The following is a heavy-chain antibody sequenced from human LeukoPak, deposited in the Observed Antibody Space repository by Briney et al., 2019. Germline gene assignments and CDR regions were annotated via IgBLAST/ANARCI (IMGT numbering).Heavy chain of an antibody. D-gene: IGHD2-2*01. CDR1: GFTFTDYW. V-gene: IGHV3-74*01. Sequence: PGGSLRLSCAASGFTFTDYWMHWVRQAPGKGLVWISRIYDDVSSAYYADSVKGRFTISRDNSKNTLYLQMNSLRAEDTAVYYCASESVVPAAINAFDIWGQGTMVTVSS. CDR3: ASESVVPAAINAFDI. CDR2: IYDDVSSA. J-gene: IGHJ3*02.